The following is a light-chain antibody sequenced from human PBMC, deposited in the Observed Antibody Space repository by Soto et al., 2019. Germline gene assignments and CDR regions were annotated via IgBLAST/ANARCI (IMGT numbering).Light chain of an antibody. CDR3: QQYSNWPT. CDR2: GAS. V-gene: IGKV3-15*01. J-gene: IGKJ2*01. CDR1: QSVGTN. Sequence: EIVMTQSPATLSVSPGERATLSCRASQSVGTNLAWYQHKPGHAPRLLIYGASTRANGIPAIFSGSGSGTEFTLTITSLQSEDFAIYFCQQYSNWPTFGQGTKLEIK.